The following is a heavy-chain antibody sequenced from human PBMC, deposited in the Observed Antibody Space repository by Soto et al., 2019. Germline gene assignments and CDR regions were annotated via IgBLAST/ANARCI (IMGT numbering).Heavy chain of an antibody. J-gene: IGHJ1*01. CDR1: GGSISSGGYY. CDR2: IHHSGST. CDR3: VRGVLS. D-gene: IGHD3-10*01. Sequence: QVQLQESGPGLVKASQTLSLTCNVSGGSISSGGYYWTGIRQHPGKGLEWSGNIHHSGSTFYNPYLKSRVSISVDTSKNQFSLTLSSVTAADTAVYFCVRGVLSWGQGTMVTVSS. V-gene: IGHV4-31*03.